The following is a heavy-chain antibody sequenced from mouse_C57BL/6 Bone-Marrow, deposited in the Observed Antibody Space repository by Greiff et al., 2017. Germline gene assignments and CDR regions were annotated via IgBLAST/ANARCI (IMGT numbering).Heavy chain of an antibody. V-gene: IGHV14-2*01. D-gene: IGHD2-13*01. Sequence: VQLQQSGAELVKPGASVKLSCTASGFNIKDYYMHWVKQRTEQGLEWIGRIDPEDGETKYAPKFQGKATITEDPSSHTAYLQRSSLTSEDTAVYYCARSDYGTYYFDYWGQGTTLTVSS. CDR3: ARSDYGTYYFDY. J-gene: IGHJ2*01. CDR1: GFNIKDYY. CDR2: IDPEDGET.